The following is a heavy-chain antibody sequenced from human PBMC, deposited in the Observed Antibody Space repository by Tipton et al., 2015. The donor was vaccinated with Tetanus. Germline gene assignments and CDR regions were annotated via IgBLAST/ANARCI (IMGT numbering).Heavy chain of an antibody. J-gene: IGHJ4*02. CDR1: GGSISSSYYY. CDR2: LDYSGNT. D-gene: IGHD2-2*01. CDR3: AKSDRVTRTSWYFHD. Sequence: LSLTCTVSGGSISSSYYYWGWIRQPPGKGLEWIGSLDYSGNTYYNSSLTSRVTISVDTSKNQFSLRLNSVTAVDTAVYYCAKSDRVTRTSWYFHDWGQGTLVTVSS. V-gene: IGHV4-39*01.